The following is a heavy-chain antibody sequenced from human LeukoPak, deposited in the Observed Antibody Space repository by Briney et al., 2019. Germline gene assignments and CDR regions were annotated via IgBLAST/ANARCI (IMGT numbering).Heavy chain of an antibody. D-gene: IGHD2-15*01. CDR2: IYSGGST. V-gene: IGHV3-66*01. J-gene: IGHJ3*02. CDR1: EFSVGSNY. Sequence: GGSLRLSCAASEFSVGSNYMTWVRQAPGKGLEWVSLIYSGGSTYYADSVKGRFTISRDNSKNTLYLQMNSLRAEDTAVYYCAKDGAYCSGGSCYSSYAFDIWGQGTMVTVSS. CDR3: AKDGAYCSGGSCYSSYAFDI.